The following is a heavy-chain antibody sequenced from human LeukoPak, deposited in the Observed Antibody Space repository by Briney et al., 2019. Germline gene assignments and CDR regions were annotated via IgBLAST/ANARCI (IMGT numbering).Heavy chain of an antibody. CDR2: IYSSGTF. V-gene: IGHV4-4*07. J-gene: IGHJ4*02. CDR3: ARGTEMTKIAGHYSFDQ. Sequence: AETLSLTCSVSGGSISGYYWTWMRQPAGRGLEWIGRIYSSGTFYSNPSLESRVTISLDAYNNQFSLKLTSVTAADTAGYYCARGTEMTKIAGHYSFDQWGRGTMVCVSS. CDR1: GGSISGYY. D-gene: IGHD5-24*01.